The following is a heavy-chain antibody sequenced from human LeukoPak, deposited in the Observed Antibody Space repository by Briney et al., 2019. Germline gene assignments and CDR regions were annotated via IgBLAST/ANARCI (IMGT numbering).Heavy chain of an antibody. J-gene: IGHJ4*02. Sequence: ASVKVSCKASGGTFSSYAISWVRQAPGQGLEWMGGIIPIFGTANYAQKFQGRVTITADESTSTAYMELSSLRSDDTAVYYCARGFDTMIVVVTKILDYWGQGTLVTVSS. CDR3: ARGFDTMIVVVTKILDY. CDR2: IIPIFGTA. V-gene: IGHV1-69*13. D-gene: IGHD3-22*01. CDR1: GGTFSSYA.